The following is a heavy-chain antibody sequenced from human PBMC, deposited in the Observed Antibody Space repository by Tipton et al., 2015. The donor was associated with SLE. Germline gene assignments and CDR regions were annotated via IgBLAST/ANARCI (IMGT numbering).Heavy chain of an antibody. V-gene: IGHV4-38-2*02. CDR3: AKDLAGPFDY. CDR1: SYFISSGHY. D-gene: IGHD3-16*01. J-gene: IGHJ4*02. CDR2: IYHSGST. Sequence: TLSLTCTVSSYFISSGHYWGWIRQPPGKGLEWIGEIYHSGSTNYNPSLKSRVTISVDTSKNQFSLKLSSVTAADTAVYFCAKDLAGPFDYWGQGTLVTVSS.